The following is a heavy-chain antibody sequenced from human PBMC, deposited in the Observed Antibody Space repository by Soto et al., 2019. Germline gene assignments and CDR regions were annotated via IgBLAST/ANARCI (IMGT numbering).Heavy chain of an antibody. V-gene: IGHV3-48*01. CDR1: GFILSDCA. CDR3: ARDLSWGSNWYYYMDV. J-gene: IGHJ6*03. CDR2: ISSSSSVI. Sequence: EVQLVESGGGLVQLGGSLSLSCETSGFILSDCAMNWVRQAPGKGREWFSYISSSSSVIDYADSVKGRFTVSRDNARNSLYLQMNSLRAEDTAVYYCARDLSWGSNWYYYMDVWGKGTTVTVSS. D-gene: IGHD7-27*01.